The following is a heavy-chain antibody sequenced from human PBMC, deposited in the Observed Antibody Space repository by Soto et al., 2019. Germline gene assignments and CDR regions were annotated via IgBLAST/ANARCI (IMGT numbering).Heavy chain of an antibody. Sequence: GASVKVSCKASGYTLTGYYMHWVRQAPGQGLEWMGWINPNSGGTNYAQKFQGWVTMTRDTSISTAYMELSRLRSDDTAVYYCARDLSVYYDILTGSGPDAFDIWGQGTMVTVSS. D-gene: IGHD3-9*01. CDR1: GYTLTGYY. CDR3: ARDLSVYYDILTGSGPDAFDI. J-gene: IGHJ3*02. CDR2: INPNSGGT. V-gene: IGHV1-2*04.